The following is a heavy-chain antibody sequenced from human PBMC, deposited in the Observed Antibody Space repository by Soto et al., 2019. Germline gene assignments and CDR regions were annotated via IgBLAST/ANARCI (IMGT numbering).Heavy chain of an antibody. D-gene: IGHD4-17*01. J-gene: IGHJ4*02. CDR2: ISWNSKTI. V-gene: IGHV3-21*04. Sequence: PGGSLRLSCAASGFTFSSYTMNWVRQAPGKGLEWVSGISWNSKTIDYADSVKGRFTISRDNAKSSLFLQMNSLRADDTALYYCAKDMKWGGMTTIHYFDSWGQGTLVTVSS. CDR3: AKDMKWGGMTTIHYFDS. CDR1: GFTFSSYT.